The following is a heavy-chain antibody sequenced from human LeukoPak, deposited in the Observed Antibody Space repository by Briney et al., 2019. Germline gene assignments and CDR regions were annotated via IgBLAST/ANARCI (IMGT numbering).Heavy chain of an antibody. D-gene: IGHD3-16*01. CDR1: GFTFSQYG. J-gene: IGHJ1*01. CDR3: ARGGRYSDWYSGELGY. V-gene: IGHV3-33*02. Sequence: PGGSLRLSCEGSGFTFSQYGIHRVRQAPGKGLEWVGVISFDGNNLYYGDSTRDRFSISRDNSKNTVFLQVDSVRPDDTAFYFCARGGRYSDWYSGELGYWGQGTQVTVSS. CDR2: ISFDGNNL.